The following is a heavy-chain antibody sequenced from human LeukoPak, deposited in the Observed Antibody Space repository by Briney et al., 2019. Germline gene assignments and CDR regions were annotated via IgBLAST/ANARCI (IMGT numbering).Heavy chain of an antibody. CDR2: INPSGGST. V-gene: IGHV1-46*01. CDR3: ARARVTGATSPFDY. CDR1: GYTFSSYY. D-gene: IGHD1-26*01. Sequence: ASVKVSCKASGYTFSSYYVHWVRQAPGQGLEWMGIINPSGGSTSYAQKFQGRVTMTTDTSTSTAYMELRSLRSDDTAVYYCARARVTGATSPFDYWGQGTLVTVSS. J-gene: IGHJ4*02.